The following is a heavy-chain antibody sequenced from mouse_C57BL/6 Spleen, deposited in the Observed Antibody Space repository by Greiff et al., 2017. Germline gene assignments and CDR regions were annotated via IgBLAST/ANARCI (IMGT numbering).Heavy chain of an antibody. J-gene: IGHJ4*01. Sequence: QVQLQQPGAELVMPGASMKLSCKASGYTFTSYWMHWVKQRPGQGLEWIGEIDPSDSYTNYNQKFKGKSTLTVDKSSSTAYMQLSSLTSEDSAVYYCARFLYYAMDYWGQGTSVTVSS. V-gene: IGHV1-69*01. CDR3: ARFLYYAMDY. CDR1: GYTFTSYW. CDR2: IDPSDSYT.